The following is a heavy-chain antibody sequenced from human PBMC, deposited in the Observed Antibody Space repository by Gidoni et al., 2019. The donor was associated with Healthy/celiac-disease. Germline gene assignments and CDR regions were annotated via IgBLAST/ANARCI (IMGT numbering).Heavy chain of an antibody. D-gene: IGHD6-19*01. CDR1: GFTFSSYG. J-gene: IGHJ4*02. V-gene: IGHV3-33*01. CDR3: ARDGQWLAYYFDY. CDR2: IWYDGSNK. Sequence: QVQLVESGGVVVQPGRSLRLSCAASGFTFSSYGMHWVRQAPGTGLEWVAVIWYDGSNKYYADSVKGRFTISRDNSKNTLYLQMNSLRAEDTAVYYCARDGQWLAYYFDYWGQGTLVTVSS.